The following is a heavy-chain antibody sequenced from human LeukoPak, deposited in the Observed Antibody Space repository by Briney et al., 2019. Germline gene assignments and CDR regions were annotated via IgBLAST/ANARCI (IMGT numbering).Heavy chain of an antibody. CDR3: ARDTRYFDS. V-gene: IGHV3-11*04. CDR1: GFTFSDYY. CDR2: ISSSGNTK. J-gene: IGHJ4*02. Sequence: GGSLRLSCAASGFTFSDYYMSWIRQAPGKGLEWVSYISSSGNTKYYADSVKGRFTISRDNAKNLLYLQMDSLRAEDTAVYYCARDTRYFDSWGQGNMVTVSS.